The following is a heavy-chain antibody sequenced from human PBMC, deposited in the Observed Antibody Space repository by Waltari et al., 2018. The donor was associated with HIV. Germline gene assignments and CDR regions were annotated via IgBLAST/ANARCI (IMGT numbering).Heavy chain of an antibody. CDR2: INPSGGST. J-gene: IGHJ4*02. CDR1: GYTFTSYY. Sequence: QMQLVQSGAEVKKPGASVKVSCKASGYTFTSYYMPWVRQAPGQGLEWMGIINPSGGSTSYAQKFQGRVTMTRDTSTSTVYMELSSLRSEDTAVYYCARDPGGDIAVAGTDDYWGQGTLVTVSS. CDR3: ARDPGGDIAVAGTDDY. V-gene: IGHV1-46*01. D-gene: IGHD6-19*01.